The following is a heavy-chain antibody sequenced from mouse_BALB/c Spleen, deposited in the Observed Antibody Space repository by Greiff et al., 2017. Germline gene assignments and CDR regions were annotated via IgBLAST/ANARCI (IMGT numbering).Heavy chain of an antibody. CDR3: ARSQLGLPFAY. CDR1: GYTFSSYW. Sequence: VQLQQSGAELMKPGASVKISCKATGYTFSSYWIEWVKQRPGHGLEWIGEILPGSGSTNYNEKFKGKATFTADTSSNTAYMQLSSLTSEDSAVYYCARSQLGLPFAYWGQGTLVTVSA. CDR2: ILPGSGST. V-gene: IGHV1-9*01. D-gene: IGHD3-1*01. J-gene: IGHJ3*01.